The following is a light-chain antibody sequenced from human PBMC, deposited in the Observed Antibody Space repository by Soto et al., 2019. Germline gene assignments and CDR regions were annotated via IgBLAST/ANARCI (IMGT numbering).Light chain of an antibody. CDR3: SSYTSSTFGV. V-gene: IGLV2-14*03. J-gene: IGLJ1*01. Sequence: QSALTQPASVSGSPGQSITISCTGTSSDVGGYNYVSWYQQHPGEAPKIIIYDVSSRPSGVSYRFSGSKSGNTASLTISGFQSEDEADYYCSSYTSSTFGVFGTGTKLTVL. CDR2: DVS. CDR1: SSDVGGYNY.